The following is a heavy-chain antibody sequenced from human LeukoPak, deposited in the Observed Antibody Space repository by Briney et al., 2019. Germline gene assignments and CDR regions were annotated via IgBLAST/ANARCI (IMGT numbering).Heavy chain of an antibody. Sequence: SLRLSCATSGFTFDDYSMHRVRQAPGKGLEWVPGINWYSGSIGYADSVKGRFTISRDNAKNSLYLQMNSLRAEDTALYYCAKDAYYDFWSGRYYDYWGQGTLVTVSS. CDR3: AKDAYYDFWSGRYYDY. D-gene: IGHD3-3*01. V-gene: IGHV3-9*01. J-gene: IGHJ4*02. CDR2: INWYSGSI. CDR1: GFTFDDYS.